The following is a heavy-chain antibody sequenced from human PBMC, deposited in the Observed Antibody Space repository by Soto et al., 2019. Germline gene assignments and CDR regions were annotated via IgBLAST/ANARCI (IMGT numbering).Heavy chain of an antibody. Sequence: ASVKVSCKASGGTFSSYAISWVRQAPGQGLEWMGGIIPIFGTANYAQKFQGRVTITADESTSTAYMELSSLRSEDTAVYYCASPSYGDYTDYYYYGMDVWGQGTTVTVSS. CDR1: GGTFSSYA. J-gene: IGHJ6*02. D-gene: IGHD4-17*01. V-gene: IGHV1-69*13. CDR2: IIPIFGTA. CDR3: ASPSYGDYTDYYYYGMDV.